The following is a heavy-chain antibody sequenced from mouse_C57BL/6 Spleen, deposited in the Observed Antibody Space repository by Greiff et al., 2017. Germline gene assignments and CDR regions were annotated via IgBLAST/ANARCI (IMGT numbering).Heavy chain of an antibody. J-gene: IGHJ4*01. CDR2: INPSNGGT. CDR3: ARSIYDYDGYYYAMDD. Sequence: QVHVKQSGTELVKPGASVKLSCKASGYTFTSYWMHWVKQRPGQGLEWIGNINPSNGGTNYNEKFKSKATLTVDKSSSTAYMQLSSLTSEDSAVYYCARSIYDYDGYYYAMDDWGQGTSVTVSS. V-gene: IGHV1-53*01. D-gene: IGHD2-4*01. CDR1: GYTFTSYW.